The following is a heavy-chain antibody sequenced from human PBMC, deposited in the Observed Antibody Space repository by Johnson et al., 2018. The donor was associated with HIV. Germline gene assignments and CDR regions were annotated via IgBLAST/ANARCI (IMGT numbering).Heavy chain of an antibody. CDR3: ARAYSYVAFDI. J-gene: IGHJ3*02. D-gene: IGHD5-18*01. CDR1: GFTFDDYG. CDR2: INWNGGST. V-gene: IGHV3-20*04. Sequence: MQLVESGGGVVRHGGSLRLSCAASGFTFDDYGMSWVRQAPGKGLEWVSGINWNGGSTGYADYVKGRFTISRENAKNSLYLQMNSLRADDTAVYYCARAYSYVAFDIWGQGTRVTVSS.